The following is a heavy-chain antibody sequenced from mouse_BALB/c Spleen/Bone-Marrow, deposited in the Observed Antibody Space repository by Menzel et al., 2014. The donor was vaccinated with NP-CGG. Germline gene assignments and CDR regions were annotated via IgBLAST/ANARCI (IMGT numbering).Heavy chain of an antibody. D-gene: IGHD4-1*01. V-gene: IGHV1-15*01. CDR3: ANWGYYAMDY. Sequence: VKVVESGAELVRPGASVTLSCKASGYTFTDYEMHWVKQTPVHGLEWIGTLDPETGGTAYNQKFKDMATLTADKSSTTAYMELRSLTSEDSAVYYCANWGYYAMDYWGQGISVTVSS. CDR1: GYTFTDYE. CDR2: LDPETGGT. J-gene: IGHJ4*01.